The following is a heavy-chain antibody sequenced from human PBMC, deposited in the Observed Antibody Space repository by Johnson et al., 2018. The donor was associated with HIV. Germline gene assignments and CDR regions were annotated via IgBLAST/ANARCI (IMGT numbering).Heavy chain of an antibody. CDR1: GFTVSSIY. Sequence: EKLVESGGGLVQPGGSLRLSCAASGFTVSSIYMSWVRQAPGKGLEWVSIIYSGGSTYYADSVKGRFTISRDNSKNSLFLQMNRLRVEDTAVYYCAREGPSERAGFDIWGQGTMVTVSS. CDR3: AREGPSERAGFDI. V-gene: IGHV3-66*01. CDR2: IYSGGST. J-gene: IGHJ3*02.